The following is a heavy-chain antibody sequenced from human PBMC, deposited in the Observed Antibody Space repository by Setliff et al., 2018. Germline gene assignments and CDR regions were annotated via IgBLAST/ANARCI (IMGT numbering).Heavy chain of an antibody. V-gene: IGHV1-46*01. Sequence: GASVKVSCKASGYTFTSYYMHWVRQAPGQGLEWMGIINPSGGSTSYAQKFQGRVTMTRDTSTSTVYMELSSLRSEDTAVYYCASTWIQHHRGGDGGGYWGQGTLVTVSS. CDR3: ASTWIQHHRGGDGGGY. D-gene: IGHD5-18*01. CDR1: GYTFTSYY. J-gene: IGHJ4*02. CDR2: INPSGGST.